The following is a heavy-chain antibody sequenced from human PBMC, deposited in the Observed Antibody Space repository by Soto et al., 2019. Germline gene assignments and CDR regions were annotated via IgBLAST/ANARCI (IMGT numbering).Heavy chain of an antibody. CDR3: ARVSYYYDSSGRRHAFDI. CDR2: IKQDGSEK. J-gene: IGHJ3*02. Sequence: EVQLVESGGGLVQPGGSLRLSCAASGFTFSSYWMSWVRQAPGKGLEWVANIKQDGSEKYYVDSVKGRFTISRDNAKNSLYLQMNSLRAEDTAVYYCARVSYYYDSSGRRHAFDIWGQGTMVTVSS. V-gene: IGHV3-7*04. CDR1: GFTFSSYW. D-gene: IGHD3-22*01.